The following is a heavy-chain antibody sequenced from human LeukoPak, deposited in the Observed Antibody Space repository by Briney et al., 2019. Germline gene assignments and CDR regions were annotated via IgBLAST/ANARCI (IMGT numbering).Heavy chain of an antibody. Sequence: SETLSLTCTVSGGSISSGGYYGSWIRQPPGKGLEWIGYIYHSGSTYYNPSLKSRVTISVDRSKNQFSLKLSSVTAADTAVYYCARDLDRGSPYYSDYWGQGALVAVSS. J-gene: IGHJ4*02. CDR3: ARDLDRGSPYYSDY. CDR2: IYHSGST. D-gene: IGHD3-10*01. V-gene: IGHV4-30-2*01. CDR1: GGSISSGGYY.